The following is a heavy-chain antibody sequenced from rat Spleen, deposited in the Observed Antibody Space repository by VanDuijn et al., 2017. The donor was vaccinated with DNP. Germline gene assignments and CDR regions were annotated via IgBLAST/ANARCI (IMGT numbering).Heavy chain of an antibody. Sequence: EVQLVESGGGLVQPGRSMTLSCAASGFSVSDYYMAWVRQAQSTGLEWVASISTGRGPTYYRDSVTGRLTISRDNAKNTLYLQVDSLRSDDTATYYCARHMDTGPYYAMDAWGQGTSVTVSS. D-gene: IGHD4-1*01. V-gene: IGHV5-25*01. CDR2: ISTGRGPT. CDR3: ARHMDTGPYYAMDA. CDR1: GFSVSDYY. J-gene: IGHJ4*01.